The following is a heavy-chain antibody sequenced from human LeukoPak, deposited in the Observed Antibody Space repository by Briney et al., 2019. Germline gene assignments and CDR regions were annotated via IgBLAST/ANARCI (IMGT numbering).Heavy chain of an antibody. CDR2: IYYSGST. V-gene: IGHV4-59*08. D-gene: IGHD1-26*01. J-gene: IGHJ6*02. CDR1: GGSLSSYY. Sequence: PSETLSLPCTVSGGSLSSYYWSWMRQPPGKGLVWIGYIYYSGSTNYNPSLKSRVTISVDTSKNQFSLKLSSVTAADTAVYYCARRGFYYYYGMDVGGQGTTVTVSS. CDR3: ARRGFYYYYGMDV.